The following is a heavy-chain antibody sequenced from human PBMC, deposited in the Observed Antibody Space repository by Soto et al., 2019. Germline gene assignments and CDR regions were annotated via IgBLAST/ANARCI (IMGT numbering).Heavy chain of an antibody. Sequence: SVKVSCKASGGTFSSYAISWVRQAPGQGLEWMGGIIPIFGTANYAQKFQGRVAITADESTSTAYMELSSLRSEDTAVYYCARDSTGGYSGYDLDYWGQGTLVTVSP. CDR2: IIPIFGTA. D-gene: IGHD5-12*01. CDR3: ARDSTGGYSGYDLDY. V-gene: IGHV1-69*13. J-gene: IGHJ4*02. CDR1: GGTFSSYA.